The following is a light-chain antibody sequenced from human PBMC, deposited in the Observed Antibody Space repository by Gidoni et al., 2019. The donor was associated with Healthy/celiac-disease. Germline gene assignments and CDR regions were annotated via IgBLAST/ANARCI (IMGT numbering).Light chain of an antibody. CDR3: QQYYSYPRT. CDR1: QGIRSY. V-gene: IGKV1-8*01. Sequence: AIRMTQSPSSFSASTGDRVTITCRASQGIRSYFAWYQQKPGKAPKLLIYAASTVQSGVPSRFSGSGSGTDFTLTISCLQSEDFATYYCQQYYSYPRTFGQGTKVEIK. J-gene: IGKJ1*01. CDR2: AAS.